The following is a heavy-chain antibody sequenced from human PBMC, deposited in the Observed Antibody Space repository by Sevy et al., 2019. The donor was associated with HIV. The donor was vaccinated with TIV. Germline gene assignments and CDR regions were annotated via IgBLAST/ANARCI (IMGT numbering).Heavy chain of an antibody. D-gene: IGHD3-3*01. Sequence: ASVKVSCKASGYTFTSYDIIWVRQATGRGLEWMGWMNPNNGNRAYAQRFQDRVILTRSTSISTAYMELSSLRSEHTAMYYCAGFLEAPNYNYYGMDVWGQGTTVTVSS. CDR2: MNPNNGNR. J-gene: IGHJ6*02. CDR3: AGFLEAPNYNYYGMDV. V-gene: IGHV1-8*01. CDR1: GYTFTSYD.